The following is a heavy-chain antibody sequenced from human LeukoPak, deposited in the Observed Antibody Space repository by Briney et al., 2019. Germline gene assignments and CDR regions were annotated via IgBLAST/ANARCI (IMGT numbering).Heavy chain of an antibody. V-gene: IGHV1-46*01. CDR1: GYTFTSYY. D-gene: IGHD3-16*02. CDR2: INPSGGGT. CDR3: ARAVENPYFYDYVWGSYRSKTPYYFDY. Sequence: ASVKVSCKASGYTFTSYYMHWVRQAPGQGLEWMGIINPSGGGTSYAQKFQGRVTMTRDTSTSTVYMELSSLRSEDTAVNYCARAVENPYFYDYVWGSYRSKTPYYFDYWGQGTLVTVSS. J-gene: IGHJ4*02.